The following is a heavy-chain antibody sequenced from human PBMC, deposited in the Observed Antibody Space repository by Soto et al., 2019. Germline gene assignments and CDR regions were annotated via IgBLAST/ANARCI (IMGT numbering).Heavy chain of an antibody. V-gene: IGHV3-15*07. Sequence: GGSLRLSCAASGFTFSNAWMNWARQAPGKGLERVGRIKSKTEGGTTDYAAPMKGRFPISRDDSKHTLYLQTNSMQTEATAVYYCTARIPAAGTGYYYFGMGLWGQWTTVTVSS. CDR3: TARIPAAGTGYYYFGMGL. CDR2: IKSKTEGGTT. D-gene: IGHD6-13*01. J-gene: IGHJ6*02. CDR1: GFTFSNAW.